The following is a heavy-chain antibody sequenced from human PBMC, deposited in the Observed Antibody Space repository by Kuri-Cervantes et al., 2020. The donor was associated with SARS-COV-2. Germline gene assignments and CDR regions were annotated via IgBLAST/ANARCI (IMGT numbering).Heavy chain of an antibody. CDR1: GGSIGSYY. CDR3: ARSSGDIVVVPVFDP. J-gene: IGHJ5*02. D-gene: IGHD2-2*01. V-gene: IGHV4-59*01. Sequence: GSLRLSCTVSGGSIGSYYWSWIRQPPGKGLEWIGYIYYSGSTNYNPSLKSRVTISVDTSKNQFSLKLSSVTAADTAVYYCARSSGDIVVVPVFDPWGQGTLVTVSS. CDR2: IYYSGST.